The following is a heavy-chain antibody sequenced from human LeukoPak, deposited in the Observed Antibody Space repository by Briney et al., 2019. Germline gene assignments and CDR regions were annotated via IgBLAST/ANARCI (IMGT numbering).Heavy chain of an antibody. Sequence: ASVKVSCKASGGTFSSYAISWVRQAPGQGLEWMGRIIPIFGTANYAQKFQGRVTITTDESTSTAYMELSSLRSEDTAVYYCATPYYYDSSGYPDYFDYWGQGTLVTVSS. CDR2: IIPIFGTA. J-gene: IGHJ4*02. CDR1: GGTFSSYA. V-gene: IGHV1-69*05. CDR3: ATPYYYDSSGYPDYFDY. D-gene: IGHD3-22*01.